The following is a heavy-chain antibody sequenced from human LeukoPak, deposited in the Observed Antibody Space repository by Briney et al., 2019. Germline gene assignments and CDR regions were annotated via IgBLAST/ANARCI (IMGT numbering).Heavy chain of an antibody. CDR2: ISGSGGST. D-gene: IGHD5-24*01. V-gene: IGHV3-23*01. CDR3: AKIVDPKRDGYNDY. Sequence: PGGSLRLSCAASGFTFSSYGMSWVRQAPGKGLEWVSAISGSGGSTYYADSVKGRFTISRDNSKNTLYLQMNSLRAEDTAVYYCAKIVDPKRDGYNDYWGQGTLVTVSS. CDR1: GFTFSSYG. J-gene: IGHJ4*02.